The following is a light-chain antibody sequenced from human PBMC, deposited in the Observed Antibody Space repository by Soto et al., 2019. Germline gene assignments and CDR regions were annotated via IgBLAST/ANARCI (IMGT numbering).Light chain of an antibody. Sequence: QSVLAQPPSVSAAPGQKVTVSCSGSGSNIENNFVSWYRQLPGTVPKLLIYENNRRPSGIPDRFSGSKSGTSATLDIAGLETGDEADYYCATWDTSLSAGVFGPGTKVTVL. CDR2: ENN. J-gene: IGLJ1*01. CDR1: GSNIENNF. CDR3: ATWDTSLSAGV. V-gene: IGLV1-51*02.